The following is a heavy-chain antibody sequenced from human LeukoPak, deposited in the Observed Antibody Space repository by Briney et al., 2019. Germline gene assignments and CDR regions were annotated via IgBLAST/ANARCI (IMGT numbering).Heavy chain of an antibody. J-gene: IGHJ3*02. CDR2: ISWNSGSI. CDR1: GFTFDDYA. CDR3: AKAMFYYGSGIGAFDI. D-gene: IGHD3-10*01. V-gene: IGHV3-9*01. Sequence: GGSLRLSCAASGFTFDDYAMHWVRQAPGKGLEWVSGISWNSGSIGYADSVKGRFTISRDNAKNSLYLQMNSLRAEDTALYYCAKAMFYYGSGIGAFDIWGQGTMVTVSS.